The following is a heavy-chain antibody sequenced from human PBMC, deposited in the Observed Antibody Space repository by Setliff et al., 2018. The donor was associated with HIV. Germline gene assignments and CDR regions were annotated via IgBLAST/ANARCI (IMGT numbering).Heavy chain of an antibody. CDR1: GYYFNIDY. CDR2: VSPFDDGT. D-gene: IGHD5-12*01. J-gene: IGHJ4*02. V-gene: IGHV1-46*02. Sequence: ASVKVSCKTFGYYFNIDYMHWVRQAPGQGLEWMAMVSPFDDGTNYAQKFQGRVTMTRDTSTNTVYMELSSLRSEDTAVYYCARMYSGYDWSPAGARTRYFDYWGQGTLVTVSS. CDR3: ARMYSGYDWSPAGARTRYFDY.